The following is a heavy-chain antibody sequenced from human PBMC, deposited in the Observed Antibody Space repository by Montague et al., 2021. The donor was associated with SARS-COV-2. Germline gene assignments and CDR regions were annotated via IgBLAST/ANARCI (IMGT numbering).Heavy chain of an antibody. CDR1: GGSISSSSYY. V-gene: IGHV4-39*01. D-gene: IGHD3-3*01. Sequence: SETLSLTCTVSGGSISSSSYYWGWIRQPPGKGLEWIGSIYYSGSTYYNPSLKSRITISVDTSKNQFSLKLSSVTAADTAVYSCASLLRMTIFGVVIHFDYWGQGTLVTVSS. CDR3: ASLLRMTIFGVVIHFDY. J-gene: IGHJ4*02. CDR2: IYYSGST.